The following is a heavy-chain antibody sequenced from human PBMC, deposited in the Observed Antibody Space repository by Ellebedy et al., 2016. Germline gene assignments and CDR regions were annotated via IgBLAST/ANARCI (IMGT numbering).Heavy chain of an antibody. CDR2: IYYSGST. CDR1: GGSINSGGYY. Sequence: SETLSLTCTVSGGSINSGGYYWSWIRQHPGKGLEWIGYIYYSGSTYYNVSLKSRVTISVDTSKNQFSLKLSSVTAADTAVYYCARARSGYDQAHHFDYWGQGTLVTVSS. J-gene: IGHJ4*02. CDR3: ARARSGYDQAHHFDY. V-gene: IGHV4-31*03. D-gene: IGHD5-12*01.